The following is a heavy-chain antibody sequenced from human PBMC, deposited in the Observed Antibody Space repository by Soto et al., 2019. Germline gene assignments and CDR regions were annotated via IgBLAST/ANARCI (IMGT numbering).Heavy chain of an antibody. CDR2: IAVGSGNT. J-gene: IGHJ4*02. CDR3: AADPYYYDSSGYWMFDY. CDR1: GFTFTSSA. Sequence: SVKVSCKASGFTFTSSAVQWVRQARGQRVEWIGWIAVGSGNTNYAQKFQERVTITRDMSTSTAYMELSSLRSEDTAVYYCAADPYYYDSSGYWMFDYWGQGTLVTVSS. V-gene: IGHV1-58*01. D-gene: IGHD3-22*01.